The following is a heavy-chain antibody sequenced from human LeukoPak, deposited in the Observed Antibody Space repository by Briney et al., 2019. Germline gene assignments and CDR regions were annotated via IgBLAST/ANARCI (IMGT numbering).Heavy chain of an antibody. CDR2: INPSGGAT. J-gene: IGHJ4*02. Sequence: GASVKVSCKASGYTFTSYYMHWVRQAPGQGLEWMGIINPSGGATAYAQKFQDRVTMTRDMSTSTVYMELRSLRSEDTAVFYCARGQYDNSGFYFDYWGQGTLVTVSS. V-gene: IGHV1-46*01. CDR1: GYTFTSYY. CDR3: ARGQYDNSGFYFDY. D-gene: IGHD3-22*01.